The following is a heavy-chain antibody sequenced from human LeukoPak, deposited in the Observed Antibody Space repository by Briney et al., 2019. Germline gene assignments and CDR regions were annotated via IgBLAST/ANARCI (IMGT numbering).Heavy chain of an antibody. D-gene: IGHD2-15*01. CDR1: GGSISSYY. J-gene: IGHJ3*02. CDR3: ARWLVVAATGGHDAFDI. CDR2: IYYSGST. V-gene: IGHV4-59*01. Sequence: SETLSLTCTVSGGSISSYYWSWIRQPPGKGLEWIGYIYYSGSTNYNPSLKSRVTISVDTSKNQFSLKLSSVTAADTAVYYCARWLVVAATGGHDAFDIWGQGTMVTVSS.